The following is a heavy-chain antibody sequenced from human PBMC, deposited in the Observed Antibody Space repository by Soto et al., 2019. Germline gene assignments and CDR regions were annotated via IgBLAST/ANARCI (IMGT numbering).Heavy chain of an antibody. V-gene: IGHV1-46*03. CDR3: ARRINSYDTGLDYYYGMDV. J-gene: IGHJ6*02. CDR1: GYTFTSYY. D-gene: IGHD5-18*01. CDR2: INPSGGST. Sequence: ASVKVSCKASGYTFTSYYMHWVRQAPGQGLEWMGIINPSGGSTSYAQKFQGRVTMTRDTSTSTVYMELSSLRSEDTAVYYCARRINSYDTGLDYYYGMDVWGQGTTVTVSS.